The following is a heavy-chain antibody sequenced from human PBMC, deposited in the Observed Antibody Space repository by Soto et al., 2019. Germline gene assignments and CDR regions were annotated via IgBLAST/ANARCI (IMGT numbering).Heavy chain of an antibody. CDR3: ASRVPRRSYLGVFDY. CDR2: ISNSGSS. CDR1: AVSISNDGYF. Sequence: QVQLQESGPGLVEPSQTLSLTCTVSAVSISNDGYFWTWIRQRPGKGPEWIGYISNSGSSCSNPALRSRLAFSIDTSKNQFPLKLTSMPPADTAIYYCASRVPRRSYLGVFDYWDTEPWSPSPQ. V-gene: IGHV4-31*03. J-gene: IGHJ4*01. D-gene: IGHD1-26*01.